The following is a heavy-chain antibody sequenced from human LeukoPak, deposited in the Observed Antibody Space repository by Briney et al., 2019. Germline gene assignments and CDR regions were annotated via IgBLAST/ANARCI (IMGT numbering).Heavy chain of an antibody. J-gene: IGHJ5*02. D-gene: IGHD3-22*01. Sequence: SQTLSLTCAISGDSVTSNSATWNLIRQSPSRGLEWLGRTYHRSKWYNDYAVSVKSRITINPDTSKNQFSLQLNSVTPEDTAVYYCARDRYPNYDSSGNWFDPWGQGTLVTVSS. CDR3: ARDRYPNYDSSGNWFDP. CDR1: GDSVTSNSAT. CDR2: TYHRSKWYN. V-gene: IGHV6-1*01.